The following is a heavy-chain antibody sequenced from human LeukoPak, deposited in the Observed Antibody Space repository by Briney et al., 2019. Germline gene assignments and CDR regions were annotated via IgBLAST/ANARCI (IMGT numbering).Heavy chain of an antibody. V-gene: IGHV3-48*03. CDR1: GFTFSSYE. CDR3: ATAVI. J-gene: IGHJ3*02. Sequence: PGGSLRLSCEASGFTFSSYEMNWFRQAPGRVLEWVSSVSKSGGTMKNADSVKGRFTVSRDNAKNSLYLQMNSLTAEDTAVYYCATAVIRGRGTMVTVAS. CDR2: VSKSGGTM.